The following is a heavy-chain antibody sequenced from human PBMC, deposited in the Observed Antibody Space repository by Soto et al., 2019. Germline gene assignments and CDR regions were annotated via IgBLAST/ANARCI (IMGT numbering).Heavy chain of an antibody. V-gene: IGHV3-23*01. Sequence: GGSLRLSCAASGFTFSSYAMSWVRQAPGKGQEWVSAISGSGGSTYYADSVKGRFTISRDNSKNTLYLQMNSLRAEDTAVFYCSIIHHYDILTRTTKDYWGQGTLVTVSS. CDR1: GFTFSSYA. J-gene: IGHJ4*02. CDR2: ISGSGGST. D-gene: IGHD3-9*01. CDR3: SIIHHYDILTRTTKDY.